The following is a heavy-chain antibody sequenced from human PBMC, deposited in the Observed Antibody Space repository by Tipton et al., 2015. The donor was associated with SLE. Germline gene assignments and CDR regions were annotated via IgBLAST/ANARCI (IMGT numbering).Heavy chain of an antibody. D-gene: IGHD6-13*01. CDR1: GGSISSGGYY. J-gene: IGHJ3*02. Sequence: TLSLTCTVSGGSISSGGYYWSWIRQPAGKGLEWIGRIYYSGSTNYNPSLKSRVTISVDTSKNQFSLKLSSVTAADTAVYYCARVSAAGTPDAFDIWGQGTMVTVSS. CDR2: IYYSGST. CDR3: ARVSAAGTPDAFDI. V-gene: IGHV4-61*10.